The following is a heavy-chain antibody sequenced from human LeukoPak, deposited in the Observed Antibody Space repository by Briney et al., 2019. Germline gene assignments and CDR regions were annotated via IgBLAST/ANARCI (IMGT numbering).Heavy chain of an antibody. CDR2: INPNSGGT. V-gene: IGHV1-2*02. CDR3: ARQKWELHPFDY. J-gene: IGHJ4*02. D-gene: IGHD1-26*01. CDR1: GYTFTSYY. Sequence: GASVKVSCKASGYTFTSYYMHWVRQAPGQGLEWMGWINPNSGGTNYAQKFQGRVTMTRDTSISTAYMELSSLKAADTAMYYCARQKWELHPFDYWGQGTLVTVSS.